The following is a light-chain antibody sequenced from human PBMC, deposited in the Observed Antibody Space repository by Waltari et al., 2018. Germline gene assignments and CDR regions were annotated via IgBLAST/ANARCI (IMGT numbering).Light chain of an antibody. Sequence: DIVMTQSPDLLAVSVGERATISCNSTQSLTYKANKRNCLAWYQKKFGQPPKLLIYWASIRESVVPDRFTGSGSGKEFTLTITNLQAEDVAVYYCQQYYGTLRSFGQGTRLEIK. CDR2: WAS. CDR3: QQYYGTLRS. V-gene: IGKV4-1*01. J-gene: IGKJ1*01. CDR1: QSLTYKANKRNC.